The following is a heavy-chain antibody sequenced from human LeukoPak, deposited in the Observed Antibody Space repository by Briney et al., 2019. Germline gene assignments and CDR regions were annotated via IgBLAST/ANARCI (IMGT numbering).Heavy chain of an antibody. CDR2: ISSASNTI. CDR1: GFTFNSFS. D-gene: IGHD6-13*01. CDR3: ARVGIAAAGVDY. V-gene: IGHV3-48*01. Sequence: GGSLRLSCAASGFTFNSFSMDWVRQAPGKGLQWISYISSASNTIYYADSLKGRFTISRDNAKNSLYLQIDSLTAEDTAVYYCARVGIAAAGVDYWGQGTLVTVSS. J-gene: IGHJ4*02.